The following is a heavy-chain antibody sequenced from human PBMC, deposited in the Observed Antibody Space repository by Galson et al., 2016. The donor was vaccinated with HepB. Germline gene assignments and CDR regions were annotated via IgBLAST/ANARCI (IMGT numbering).Heavy chain of an antibody. Sequence: SLTCSVSNVSVTSGGYYWSWLRHHPGKGLEWIGYVYYNGNTDYNPSLKSRATISIDTSKNQFSLNLISVTAADTAVYYCARDKVLRDVEGWFDPWGQGTLVTVSA. J-gene: IGHJ5*02. CDR3: ARDKVLRDVEGWFDP. V-gene: IGHV4-31*03. CDR2: VYYNGNT. CDR1: NVSVTSGGYY. D-gene: IGHD3-3*01.